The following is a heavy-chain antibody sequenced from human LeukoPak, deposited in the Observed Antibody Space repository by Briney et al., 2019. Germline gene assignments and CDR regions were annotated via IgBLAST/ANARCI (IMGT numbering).Heavy chain of an antibody. J-gene: IGHJ4*02. CDR3: ARGGGSYYTVDY. CDR2: INWNGGRT. Sequence: GGSLRLSCTASGFTFGDYAMSWVRQAPGKGLEWVSGINWNGGRTGYADSVQGRFTISRDNAKNSLYLQMNSLRAEDTALYYCARGGGSYYTVDYWGQGTLVTVSS. D-gene: IGHD1-26*01. CDR1: GFTFGDYA. V-gene: IGHV3-20*04.